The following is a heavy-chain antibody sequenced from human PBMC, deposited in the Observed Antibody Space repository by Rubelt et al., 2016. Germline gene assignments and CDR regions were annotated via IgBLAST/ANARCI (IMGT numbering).Heavy chain of an antibody. V-gene: IGHV4-39*07. CDR1: GGSIATTSYY. CDR2: IYYTGKT. J-gene: IGHJ4*02. D-gene: IGHD4-17*01. CDR3: ARVYGDYLSGDF. Sequence: QLQLQESGPGLVKPSETLSLTCTVSGGSIATTSYYWGWIRQPPGEGLEWIGTIYYTGKTYHNPSLTSRVTMSVDTSQNQFSLKLTSVTTAATAVYYCARVYGDYLSGDFWGQGTLVTVSA.